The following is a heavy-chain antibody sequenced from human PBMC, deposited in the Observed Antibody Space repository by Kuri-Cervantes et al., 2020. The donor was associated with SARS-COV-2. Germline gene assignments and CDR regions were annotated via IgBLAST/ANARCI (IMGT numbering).Heavy chain of an antibody. CDR3: ATQACPNGVCFSNAAFDV. CDR1: GGTFSSYA. V-gene: IGHV1-69*06. CDR2: IIPIFGTA. J-gene: IGHJ3*01. Sequence: SVKVSCKASGGTFSSYAISWVRQAPGQGLEWMGGIIPIFGTANYAQKFQDRVTITGDRSMNTAYVELTSLRSEDTAIYYCATQACPNGVCFSNAAFDVWGQGTMVTVSS. D-gene: IGHD2-8*01.